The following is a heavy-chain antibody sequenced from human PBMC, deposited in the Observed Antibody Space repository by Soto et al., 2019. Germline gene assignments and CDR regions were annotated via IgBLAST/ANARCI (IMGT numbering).Heavy chain of an antibody. J-gene: IGHJ4*02. Sequence: EVQLLESGGGLVQPGSSLRLSCAASGFTFSNYAMSWVRQTPGGGLEWDSSISGSGGSTFYADSVKGRFTNSRDNPKKPLYLQMSSLRAYDPAVYYCAKGRRDDTLTGFYLTYFDYWGRGTLVTVPS. CDR1: GFTFSNYA. CDR3: AKGRRDDTLTGFYLTYFDY. CDR2: ISGSGGST. D-gene: IGHD3-9*01. V-gene: IGHV3-23*01.